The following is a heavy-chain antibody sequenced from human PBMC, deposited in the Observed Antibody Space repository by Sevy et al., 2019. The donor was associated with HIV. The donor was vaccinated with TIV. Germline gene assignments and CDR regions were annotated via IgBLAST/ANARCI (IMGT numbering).Heavy chain of an antibody. J-gene: IGHJ4*02. CDR1: GFTFSNYA. V-gene: IGHV3-23*01. Sequence: GGSLRLSCAASGFTFSNYAMSWVHQAPGKGLEWVSVISFSGSDTYYADSVKGRFTISRDNSKNTLYLQMNTLRAEDTAVYYCARDRVSGSYYAGDFDYWGQGTLVTVSS. CDR2: ISFSGSDT. CDR3: ARDRVSGSYYAGDFDY. D-gene: IGHD1-26*01.